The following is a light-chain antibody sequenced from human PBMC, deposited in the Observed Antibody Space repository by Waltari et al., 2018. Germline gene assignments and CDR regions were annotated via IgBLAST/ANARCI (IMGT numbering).Light chain of an antibody. Sequence: DIQMTQSPSSLSASVGDRLIITCRASQSIRSSVNWYQQKPGTAPKLLIYAASSLQSGVPSRFSGSGSGTDFTLAISSLQPEDFVTYYCQQSYSTPRTFGQGTKVEIK. CDR2: AAS. V-gene: IGKV1-39*01. J-gene: IGKJ1*01. CDR3: QQSYSTPRT. CDR1: QSIRSS.